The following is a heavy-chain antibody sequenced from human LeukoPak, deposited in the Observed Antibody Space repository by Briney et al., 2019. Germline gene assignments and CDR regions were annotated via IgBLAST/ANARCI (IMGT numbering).Heavy chain of an antibody. V-gene: IGHV3-53*01. CDR2: IYRDDST. CDR3: AITHPMVRGVNDAFDI. D-gene: IGHD3-10*01. Sequence: GGSLRLSCAASGFTVSSDYMSWVRQAPGKGLEWVSVIYRDDSTYYADSVKGRFTLSRDNSKNTLYLQMNSLRAEDTAVYYCAITHPMVRGVNDAFDIWGQGTMVTVSS. J-gene: IGHJ3*02. CDR1: GFTVSSDY.